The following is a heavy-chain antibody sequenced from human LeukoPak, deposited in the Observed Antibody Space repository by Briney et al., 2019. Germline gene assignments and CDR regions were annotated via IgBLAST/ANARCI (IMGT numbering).Heavy chain of an antibody. CDR1: GFTVSSNY. V-gene: IGHV3-66*01. J-gene: IGHJ3*02. D-gene: IGHD3/OR15-3a*01. CDR3: AKYGLGAHAFDI. CDR2: IYSGGST. Sequence: SGGSLRLSCAASGFTVSSNYMNWVGQAPGKGLEWVSVIYSGGSTYYADSVKGRFTISRDNSKNTLYLQMNSLRAEDTAVYYCAKYGLGAHAFDIWGQGTMVTVSS.